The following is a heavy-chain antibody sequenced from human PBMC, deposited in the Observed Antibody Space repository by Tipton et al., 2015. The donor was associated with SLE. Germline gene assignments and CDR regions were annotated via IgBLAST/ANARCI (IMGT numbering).Heavy chain of an antibody. CDR2: IFYSGIT. CDR1: GVSINNGYYY. D-gene: IGHD5-24*01. Sequence: TLSLTCSVSGVSINNGYYYWSWIRQHPGRGLEWIGSIFYSGITYYNPSLKSRVVISVDTSENEVSLKLTSVTAADTAVFYCARGEGYKGFYFIDVWGRGTKVTVPS. V-gene: IGHV4-31*03. CDR3: ARGEGYKGFYFIDV. J-gene: IGHJ6*04.